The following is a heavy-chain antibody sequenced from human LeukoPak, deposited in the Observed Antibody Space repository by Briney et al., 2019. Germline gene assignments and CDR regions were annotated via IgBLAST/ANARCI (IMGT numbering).Heavy chain of an antibody. D-gene: IGHD1-26*01. J-gene: IGHJ4*02. V-gene: IGHV4-39*01. Sequence: PSETLSLTCTVSGGSISSSSYYWGWIRQPPGKGLEWLGSIYYSGSTYYNPSLKSRVTISVDTSKNQFSLKLSSVTAADTAVYYCARLRRYSGSYYEDFDAAYYFDYWGQGTLVTVSS. CDR1: GGSISSSSYY. CDR3: ARLRRYSGSYYEDFDAAYYFDY. CDR2: IYYSGST.